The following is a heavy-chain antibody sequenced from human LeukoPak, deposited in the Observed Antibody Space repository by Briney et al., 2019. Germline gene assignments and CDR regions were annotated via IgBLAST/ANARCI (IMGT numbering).Heavy chain of an antibody. CDR1: GFIFSGHA. J-gene: IGHJ3*02. Sequence: GRSLTLSCAASGFIFSGHAMHWVRQAPGKGLEWVAFIRYGGSNKYYADSVKGRFTISRDNSKNTLYLQMNSLRAEDTAVYYCASFGAPPVLRFLEWLGGDAFDIWGQGTMVTVSS. CDR3: ASFGAPPVLRFLEWLGGDAFDI. CDR2: IRYGGSNK. D-gene: IGHD3-3*01. V-gene: IGHV3-30*04.